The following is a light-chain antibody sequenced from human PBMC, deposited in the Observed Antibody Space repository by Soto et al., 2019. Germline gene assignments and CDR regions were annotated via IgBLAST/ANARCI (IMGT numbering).Light chain of an antibody. V-gene: IGLV1-47*01. CDR2: RNN. CDR3: ATWDDSLNGFYV. Sequence: SVLTQPPSASGTPGQGVTISCSGSTSNIGSNYVYWYQQLPGTAPKLLIYRNNQRPSGVPYRFSGSKSGTPGSLAISGLRSDDEADYFCATWDDSLNGFYVFGTGTKVTVL. CDR1: TSNIGSNY. J-gene: IGLJ1*01.